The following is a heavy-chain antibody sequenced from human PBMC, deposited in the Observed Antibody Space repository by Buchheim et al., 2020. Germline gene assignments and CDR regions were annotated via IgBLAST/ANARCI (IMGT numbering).Heavy chain of an antibody. CDR2: INSDGSST. J-gene: IGHJ4*02. V-gene: IGHV3-74*01. Sequence: EVQLVESGGGLVQPGGSLRLSCAASGFTFSSYWMHWVRQAPGKGLVWVSRINSDGSSTSYADSVRGGFTISRDNAKNRRYLQMNSLRAEDTAVYYCGSHSGYDLLVRWGQGTL. CDR3: GSHSGYDLLVR. CDR1: GFTFSSYW. D-gene: IGHD5-12*01.